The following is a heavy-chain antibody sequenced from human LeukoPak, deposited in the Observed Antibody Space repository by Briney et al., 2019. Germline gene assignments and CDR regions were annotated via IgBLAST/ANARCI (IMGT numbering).Heavy chain of an antibody. CDR1: GYSFTSYW. V-gene: IGHV5-51*01. J-gene: IGHJ4*02. Sequence: GESLKISCKGSGYSFTSYWIGWVRQMPGKGLEWMGIIYPGDSDTRYSPSFQGQVTISADKSISTAYLQWSSLKASDTAMYYCARRDVDIVATTNSPFGYWGQGTLVAVSS. CDR3: ARRDVDIVATTNSPFGY. D-gene: IGHD5-12*01. CDR2: IYPGDSDT.